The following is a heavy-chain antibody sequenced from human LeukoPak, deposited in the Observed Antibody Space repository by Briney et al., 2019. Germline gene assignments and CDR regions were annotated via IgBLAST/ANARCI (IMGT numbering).Heavy chain of an antibody. CDR2: INHSGST. J-gene: IGHJ4*02. CDR1: GGSFSGYY. D-gene: IGHD3-10*01. V-gene: IGHV4-34*01. CDR3: ARGFYGSGRKPASPFDY. Sequence: PSETLSLTCAVYGGSFSGYYWSWIRQPPGKGLGWIGEINHSGSTNYNPSLKSRVTISVDTSKNQFSLKLSSVTAADTAVYYCARGFYGSGRKPASPFDYWGQGTLVTVSS.